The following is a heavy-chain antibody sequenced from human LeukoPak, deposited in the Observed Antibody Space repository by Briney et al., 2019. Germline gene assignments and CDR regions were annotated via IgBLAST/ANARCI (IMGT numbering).Heavy chain of an antibody. Sequence: GASVKVSCKASGYTFTGYYIHWVRQATGKGLEWMGRMNPNSGYTNYAQNLQGRVTLTRDTSIDTAYMELSSLRSDDTAAYYCVPRGDGGFDYWGQGTLVIVSS. D-gene: IGHD3-16*01. J-gene: IGHJ4*02. V-gene: IGHV1-2*06. CDR1: GYTFTGYY. CDR3: VPRGDGGFDY. CDR2: MNPNSGYT.